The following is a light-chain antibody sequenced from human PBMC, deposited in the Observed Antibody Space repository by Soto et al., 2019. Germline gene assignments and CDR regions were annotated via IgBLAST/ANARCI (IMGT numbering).Light chain of an antibody. CDR1: QSVTSSY. Sequence: EIVLTQSPGTLSVSPGERATFSCRASQSVTSSYLAWYQQKPGQAPRLLIYGASSRATGIPDRFSGSGSGTDFTLTISRLEPEDFAVYYCQQYGSSQTFGQGTKVDIK. CDR3: QQYGSSQT. J-gene: IGKJ1*01. V-gene: IGKV3-20*01. CDR2: GAS.